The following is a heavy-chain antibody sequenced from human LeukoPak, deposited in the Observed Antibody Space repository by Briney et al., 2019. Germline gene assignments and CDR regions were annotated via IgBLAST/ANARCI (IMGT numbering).Heavy chain of an antibody. Sequence: GGSLRLFCAASGFTFSSYTMNWVRQAPGKGLEWVSSISSSNSYIYYADSMKGRFTISRDNAKNSLYLQMNSLRAEDTAVYYCAREVLAGYFDYWGQGTLVTVSS. J-gene: IGHJ4*02. CDR2: ISSSNSYI. CDR1: GFTFSSYT. CDR3: AREVLAGYFDY. V-gene: IGHV3-21*01.